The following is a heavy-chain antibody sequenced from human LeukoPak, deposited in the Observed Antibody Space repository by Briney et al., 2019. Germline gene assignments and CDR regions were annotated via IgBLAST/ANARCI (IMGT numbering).Heavy chain of an antibody. CDR2: IKGDGSST. CDR1: GFTFSSYW. J-gene: IGHJ4*02. Sequence: GGSLRLSCAASGFTFSSYWMHWVRHTPGNGLVWVSRIKGDGSSTSYADSVKGRFTISRDNAKNTLYLQMSSLRAEDTAVYYCARDGYSFGHDFDYWGQGTLVTVSS. D-gene: IGHD5-18*01. V-gene: IGHV3-74*01. CDR3: ARDGYSFGHDFDY.